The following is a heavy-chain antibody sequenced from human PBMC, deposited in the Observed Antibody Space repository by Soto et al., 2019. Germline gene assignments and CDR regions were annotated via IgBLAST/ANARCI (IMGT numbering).Heavy chain of an antibody. J-gene: IGHJ4*02. V-gene: IGHV3-21*01. CDR1: GFTFSSYS. D-gene: IGHD2-2*02. CDR2: ISSSSSYI. CDR3: ASGYCSSTSCYSIDY. Sequence: GGSLRLSCAASGFTFSSYSMNWVRQAPGKGLEWVSSISSSSSYIYYADSVKGRFTISRDNAKNSLYLQMNSLRAEDTAVYYCASGYCSSTSCYSIDYWGQGALVTVSS.